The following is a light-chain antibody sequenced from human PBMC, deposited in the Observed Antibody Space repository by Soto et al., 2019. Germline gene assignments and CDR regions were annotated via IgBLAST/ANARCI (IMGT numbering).Light chain of an antibody. V-gene: IGLV2-8*01. Sequence: LTQPPSATGSIAESAAFARTGTSSDVGCYNYVSWYQQHPGNAPKLIIYEVSKRPSGVTDRFSGSKSGNAAYLAVSGLQAEDEADNCCCSYAGGYKYVFATGTEVTVL. CDR2: EVS. J-gene: IGLJ1*01. CDR3: CSYAGGYKYV. CDR1: SSDVGCYNY.